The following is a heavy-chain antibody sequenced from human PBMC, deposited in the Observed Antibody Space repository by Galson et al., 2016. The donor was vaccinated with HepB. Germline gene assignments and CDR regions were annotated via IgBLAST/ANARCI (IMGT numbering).Heavy chain of an antibody. D-gene: IGHD5-12*01. Sequence: QSGAEVKKPGESLKISCKGSGYSFASYWIGWVRQMPGKGLEWMGIIHPGDSETRYSPSFQGQVTISADKSINTAFLQWSSLEASDTAIYYCTRPLDYAGYVFGHWGQGTRVTVSS. CDR2: IHPGDSET. CDR1: GYSFASYW. V-gene: IGHV5-51*01. J-gene: IGHJ4*02. CDR3: TRPLDYAGYVFGH.